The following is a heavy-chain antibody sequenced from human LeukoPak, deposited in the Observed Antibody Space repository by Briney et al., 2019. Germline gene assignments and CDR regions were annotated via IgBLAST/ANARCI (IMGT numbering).Heavy chain of an antibody. CDR3: ASVTVTTWAPDGHMDV. D-gene: IGHD4-11*01. V-gene: IGHV1-69*05. CDR1: GGTFSNYA. J-gene: IGHJ6*03. CDR2: IIPMFGTT. Sequence: SVKVSCKASGGTFSNYAISWVRQAPGQGLEWMGRIIPMFGTTNYEQKFQGRVTITTDESTSTDYMEVSSLRIEDTAVYYCASVTVTTWAPDGHMDVWGKGTTVTVSS.